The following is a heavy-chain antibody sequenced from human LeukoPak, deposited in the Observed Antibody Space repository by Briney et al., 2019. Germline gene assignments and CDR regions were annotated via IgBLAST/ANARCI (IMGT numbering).Heavy chain of an antibody. V-gene: IGHV1-46*01. CDR1: GYTFTSNY. D-gene: IGHD3-10*01. Sequence: ASVKVSCKAFGYTFTSNYMHWVRQAPGQGPEWMGVISPSGGSTTYAQKFQGRVTLTRDMSTSTDYLELSSLRSDDTAVYYCARGAGILWFGELLYNWFDPWGQGTLVTVSS. J-gene: IGHJ5*02. CDR3: ARGAGILWFGELLYNWFDP. CDR2: ISPSGGST.